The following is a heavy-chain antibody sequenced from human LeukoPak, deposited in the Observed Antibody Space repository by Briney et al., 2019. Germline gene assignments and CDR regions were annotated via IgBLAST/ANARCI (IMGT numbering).Heavy chain of an antibody. Sequence: GGSLRLSCAASGFTFSSYWMHWVRQAPGKGLVWVSRINSDGSSTSYADSVKGRFTISRDNSKNTLYHQMNSLRAEDTAVYYCARAGGDYDFWSGYSNDAFDIWGQGTMVTVSS. CDR3: ARAGGDYDFWSGYSNDAFDI. D-gene: IGHD3-3*01. CDR1: GFTFSSYW. CDR2: INSDGSST. V-gene: IGHV3-74*01. J-gene: IGHJ3*02.